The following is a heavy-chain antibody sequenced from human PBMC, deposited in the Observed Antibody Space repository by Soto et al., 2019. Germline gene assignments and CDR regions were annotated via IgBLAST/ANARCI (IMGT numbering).Heavy chain of an antibody. CDR2: ISYDGSNK. CDR1: GFTFSSYA. J-gene: IGHJ4*02. CDR3: ARDRGPFCGGNCYVGYFDY. V-gene: IGHV3-30-3*01. D-gene: IGHD2-21*02. Sequence: QVQLVESGGGVVQPGRSLRLSCAASGFTFSSYAMHWVRQAPGKGLEWVAVISYDGSNKYYADSVKGRFTISRNKSKNTRYLQMNSLTAADTAAYHCARDRGPFCGGNCYVGYFDYLGPGTLVTVSS.